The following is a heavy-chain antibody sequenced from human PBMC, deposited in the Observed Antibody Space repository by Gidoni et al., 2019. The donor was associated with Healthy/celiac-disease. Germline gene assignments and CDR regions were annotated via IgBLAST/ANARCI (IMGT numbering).Heavy chain of an antibody. CDR1: GFTFSSYG. V-gene: IGHV3-33*01. J-gene: IGHJ4*02. CDR2: IWYDGSNK. CDR3: ARDRGSSLVFDY. Sequence: QVQLVESGGGVVQPGRSLRLSCAASGFTFSSYGMHWVRQAPGKGLEWVAVIWYDGSNKYYADAVKGRFTISRDNSKNTLYLQMNSLRAEDTAVYYCARDRGSSLVFDYWGQGTLVTVSS. D-gene: IGHD1-26*01.